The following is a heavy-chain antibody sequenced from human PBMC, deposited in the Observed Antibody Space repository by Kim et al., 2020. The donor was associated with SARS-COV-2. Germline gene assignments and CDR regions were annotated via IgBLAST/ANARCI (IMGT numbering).Heavy chain of an antibody. CDR3: ARQYSSYNVYYFDY. D-gene: IGHD4-4*01. J-gene: IGHJ4*02. V-gene: IGHV5-10-1*01. Sequence: SPSFEGHVTISADKSISTAYLQWSSLKASDTAMYYCARQYSSYNVYYFDYWGQGTLVTVSS.